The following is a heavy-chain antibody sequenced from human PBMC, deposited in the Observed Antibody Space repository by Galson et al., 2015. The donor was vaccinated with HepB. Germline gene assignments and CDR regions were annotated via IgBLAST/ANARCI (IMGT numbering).Heavy chain of an antibody. V-gene: IGHV2-70*11. CDR2: IDWDDDK. D-gene: IGHD4-23*01. CDR1: GFSLSTSGMC. Sequence: PALVKPTQTLTLTCTFSGFSLSTSGMCVSWIRQPPGKALEWLARIDWDDDKYYSTSLKTRLTISKDTSKNQVVLTMTNMDPVDTATYYCARYISRPSMTTVVTYAFDIWGQGTMVTVSS. J-gene: IGHJ3*02. CDR3: ARYISRPSMTTVVTYAFDI.